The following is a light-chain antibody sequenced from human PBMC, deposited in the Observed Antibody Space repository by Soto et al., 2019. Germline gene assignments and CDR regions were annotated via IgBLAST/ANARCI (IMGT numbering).Light chain of an antibody. CDR2: DVS. CDR3: CSYTSSSTYV. J-gene: IGLJ1*01. V-gene: IGLV2-14*01. Sequence: QSALTQPASVSGSPGQSITISCTGTSSDVGGYNYVSWYQQHPGKAPKLMIYDVSNRPSGVSNRFSGSKSGNTASLTISGLHAEDEADYYCCSYTSSSTYVFGTGTKLTVL. CDR1: SSDVGGYNY.